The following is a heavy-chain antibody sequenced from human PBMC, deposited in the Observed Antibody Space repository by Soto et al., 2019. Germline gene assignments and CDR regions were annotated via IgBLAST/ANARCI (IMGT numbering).Heavy chain of an antibody. CDR1: GGSISSGGYY. J-gene: IGHJ6*02. CDR3: ARGGPTYYYYGMDV. D-gene: IGHD1-26*01. Sequence: QVQLQESGPGLVKPTQTLSLTCTVSGGSISSGGYYWSWIRQHPGKGLEWIGYIYYSGSTYYNPSLKSRVTISVDTSKNQFSLKLSSVTAADTAVYYCARGGPTYYYYGMDVWGQGTTVTVSS. V-gene: IGHV4-31*03. CDR2: IYYSGST.